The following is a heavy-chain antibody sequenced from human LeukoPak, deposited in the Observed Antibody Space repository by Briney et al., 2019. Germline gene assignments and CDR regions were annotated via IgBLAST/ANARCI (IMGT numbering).Heavy chain of an antibody. Sequence: PSETLSLTCTVSGGSISSYYWSWIRQPPGKGLEWIGYIYYSGSTNYNPSLKSRVTISVDTSKNQFSLKLSSVTAADTAVYYCARAAYYYDSSGLGYWGQGTLVTVSS. CDR2: IYYSGST. V-gene: IGHV4-59*08. J-gene: IGHJ4*02. CDR1: GGSISSYY. CDR3: ARAAYYYDSSGLGY. D-gene: IGHD3-22*01.